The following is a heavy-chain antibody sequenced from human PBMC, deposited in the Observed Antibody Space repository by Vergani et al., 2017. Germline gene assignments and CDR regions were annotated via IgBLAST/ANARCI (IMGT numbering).Heavy chain of an antibody. CDR3: ARTDRFILRYFHWAL. Sequence: QLHLQESGPGLVKPSETLSLTCTVSGGSITCSSYYWGWIRQPPGKGLEWIGDSYHSGGAYSNPSLKGRVTISVDTSKNQFSLEVTSVTAADTAIYFCARTDRFILRYFHWALWGQGTLVTVSS. J-gene: IGHJ4*03. CDR1: GGSITCSSYY. D-gene: IGHD3-9*01. V-gene: IGHV4-39*01. CDR2: SYHSGGA.